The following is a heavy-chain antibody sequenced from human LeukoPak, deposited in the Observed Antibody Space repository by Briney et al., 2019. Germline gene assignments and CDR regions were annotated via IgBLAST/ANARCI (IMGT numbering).Heavy chain of an antibody. CDR3: ARGPYASGTYGRRGWVHYMDV. J-gene: IGHJ6*03. V-gene: IGHV3-48*03. CDR2: ISSSGSTI. Sequence: GGSLRLSCAASGFTFSSYEMNWVRQAPGKGLEWVSYISSSGSTIYYADSVKDRFTISRANAKNSLYLQINSLRAEDTALYYCARGPYASGTYGRRGWVHYMDVWGKGPTVTISS. CDR1: GFTFSSYE. D-gene: IGHD3-10*01.